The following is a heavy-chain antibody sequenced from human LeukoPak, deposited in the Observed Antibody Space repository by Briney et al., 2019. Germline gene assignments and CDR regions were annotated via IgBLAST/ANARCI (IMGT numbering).Heavy chain of an antibody. CDR2: IRGSGGTT. CDR1: GFTFSSYA. CDR3: ARHITLEQQLVSDAFNM. Sequence: GGSLRLSCAASGFTFSSYAMYWVRQAPGKGLEWVSTIRGSGGTTYYADSVKGRFTISRDNAKNSLSLQMNSLRAEDTAVYYCARHITLEQQLVSDAFNMWGQGTMVTVS. J-gene: IGHJ3*02. D-gene: IGHD6-13*01. V-gene: IGHV3-23*01.